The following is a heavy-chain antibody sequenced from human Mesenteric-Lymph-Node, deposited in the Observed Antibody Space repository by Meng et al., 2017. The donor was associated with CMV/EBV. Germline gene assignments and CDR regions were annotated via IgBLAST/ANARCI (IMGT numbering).Heavy chain of an antibody. CDR3: AHSVTMVRGVIIRYFDL. D-gene: IGHD3-10*01. J-gene: IGHJ2*01. CDR1: FSLRTSGLG. CDR2: IYRDDDK. Sequence: FSLRTSGLGVVWIRQPPGKALEWLALIYRDDDKRYSPSLKSRLTITKDTSKNQVVLTMTNMDPVDTATYYCAHSVTMVRGVIIRYFDLWGRGTLVTVSS. V-gene: IGHV2-5*02.